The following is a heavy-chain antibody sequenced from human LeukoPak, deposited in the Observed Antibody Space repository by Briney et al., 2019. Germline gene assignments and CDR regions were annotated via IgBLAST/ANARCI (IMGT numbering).Heavy chain of an antibody. CDR1: GASFISGDQY. CDR3: SRGLDSRKLGY. V-gene: IGHV4-31*03. J-gene: IGHJ4*02. Sequence: SQTLSLTCTVSGASFISGDQYWNWIRQSPGKGLEWIGSIHPSGRLHINPSLESRVTISIDTSKNQFSLNLNSVTAADTAVYFCSRGLDSRKLGYWGQGTLVTVSS. D-gene: IGHD3-22*01. CDR2: IHPSGRL.